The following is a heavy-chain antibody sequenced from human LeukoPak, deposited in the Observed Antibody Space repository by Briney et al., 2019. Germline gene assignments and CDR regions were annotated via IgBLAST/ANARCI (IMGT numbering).Heavy chain of an antibody. D-gene: IGHD1-26*01. V-gene: IGHV4-4*02. CDR1: GGSISSSNW. CDR3: ARAPYSGNYYINAFDI. J-gene: IGHJ3*02. CDR2: IYHSGST. Sequence: PSETLSLTCAVSGGSISSSNWWSWVRQPPGKGLEWIGEIYHSGSTNYNPSLKSRVTISVDKSKNQFSLKLSSVTAADTAVYYCARAPYSGNYYINAFDIWGQGTMVTVSS.